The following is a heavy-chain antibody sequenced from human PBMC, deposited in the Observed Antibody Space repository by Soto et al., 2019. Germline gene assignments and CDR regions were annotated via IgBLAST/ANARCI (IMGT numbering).Heavy chain of an antibody. J-gene: IGHJ6*01. CDR1: GGSIISGDYY. Sequence: PSETLSLTCTVSGGSIISGDYYWSWIRQPPGKGLEWIGYIYYSGDTSYNPSLKSRVTISIDTSKNQFSLKLSSVTAADTAFYYXARXGALLFGCNSDYYSTMDVXARRTTVXVSS. V-gene: IGHV4-30-4*08. D-gene: IGHD4-4*01. CDR2: IYYSGDT. CDR3: ARXGALLFGCNSDYYSTMDV.